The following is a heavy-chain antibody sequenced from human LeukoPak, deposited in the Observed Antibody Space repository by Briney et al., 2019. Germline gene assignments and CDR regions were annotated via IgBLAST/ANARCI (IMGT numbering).Heavy chain of an antibody. J-gene: IGHJ6*02. CDR2: ISYDGSNK. Sequence: PGGSLKLSCAASGFTFSSYAMHWVRQAPGKGLEWVAVISYDGSNKYYADSVKGRFTISRDNSKNTLYLQMNSLRAEDTAVYYCARVRKVVPAANLLVTYYYYGMDVWGQGTTVTVSS. V-gene: IGHV3-30*04. CDR1: GFTFSSYA. D-gene: IGHD2-2*01. CDR3: ARVRKVVPAANLLVTYYYYGMDV.